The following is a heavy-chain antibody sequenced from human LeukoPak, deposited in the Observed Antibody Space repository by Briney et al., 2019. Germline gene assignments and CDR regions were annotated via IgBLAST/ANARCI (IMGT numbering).Heavy chain of an antibody. CDR3: ARDGDGYNYYYFDF. CDR1: GYSFTSYP. D-gene: IGHD5-24*01. Sequence: ASVKVSCKASGYSFTSYPMHWVRQAPGQGLEWMAIINPSSARTTYAQNFQGRITVTRDTSTNSVFMELSSLRSDDTAVYYCARDGDGYNYYYFDFWGQGALVTVSS. J-gene: IGHJ4*02. V-gene: IGHV1-46*01. CDR2: INPSSART.